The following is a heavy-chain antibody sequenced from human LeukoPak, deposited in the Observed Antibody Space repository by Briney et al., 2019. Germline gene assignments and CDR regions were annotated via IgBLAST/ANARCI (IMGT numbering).Heavy chain of an antibody. V-gene: IGHV1-18*01. D-gene: IGHD6-13*01. J-gene: IGHJ4*02. Sequence: ASVKVSCKASGYTFTSYGISWVRQAPGQGLEWMGWISAYNGNTNYAQKLQGRVTMTTDTSTSTAYMELRSLRSDDTAVYYCARDRSYSSSWYREAGYWGQGTLVTVSS. CDR3: ARDRSYSSSWYREAGY. CDR1: GYTFTSYG. CDR2: ISAYNGNT.